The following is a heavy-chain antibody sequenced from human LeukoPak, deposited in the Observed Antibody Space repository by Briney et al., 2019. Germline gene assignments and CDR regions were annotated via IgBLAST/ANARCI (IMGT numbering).Heavy chain of an antibody. CDR3: AREGYSGHDFIY. D-gene: IGHD5-12*01. V-gene: IGHV4-61*02. CDR1: GGSISSGSYY. CDR2: IYTSGST. Sequence: PSETLSLTCTVSGGSISSGSYYWSWIRQPAGKGLEWIGRIYTSGSTNYNPSLKSRVTISVDTSKNQFSLRLRSVTAADTAVYYCAREGYSGHDFIYWGQGTLVTVSS. J-gene: IGHJ4*02.